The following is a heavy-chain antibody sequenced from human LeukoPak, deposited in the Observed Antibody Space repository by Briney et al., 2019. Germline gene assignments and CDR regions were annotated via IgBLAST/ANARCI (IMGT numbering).Heavy chain of an antibody. Sequence: ASVKVSCKASGYTFTGYYMHWVRQAPGQGLEWMGWINPNSGGTNYAQKFQGRATMTRDTSTSTVYMELSSLRSEDTALYYCARDRKLYYFGSGSYYPDSTPTPGPIDYWGQGTLVTVSS. CDR3: ARDRKLYYFGSGSYYPDSTPTPGPIDY. CDR1: GYTFTGYY. J-gene: IGHJ4*02. D-gene: IGHD3-10*01. CDR2: INPNSGGT. V-gene: IGHV1-2*02.